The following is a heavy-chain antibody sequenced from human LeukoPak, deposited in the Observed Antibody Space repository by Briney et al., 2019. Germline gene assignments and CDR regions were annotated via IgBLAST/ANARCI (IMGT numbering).Heavy chain of an antibody. D-gene: IGHD3-3*01. CDR3: ATAAGSGYSIFDY. Sequence: GRSLRLSCAASGFTFSSYSMNWVRQAPGKGLEWVSSISSSSSYIYYADSVKGRFTISRDNAKNSLYLQMNSLRAEDTAVYYCATAAGSGYSIFDYWGQGTLVTVSS. V-gene: IGHV3-21*01. CDR2: ISSSSSYI. CDR1: GFTFSSYS. J-gene: IGHJ4*02.